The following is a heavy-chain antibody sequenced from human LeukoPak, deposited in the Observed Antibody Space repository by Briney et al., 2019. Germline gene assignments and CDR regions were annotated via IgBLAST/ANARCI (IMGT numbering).Heavy chain of an antibody. J-gene: IGHJ4*02. Sequence: GGSLRLSCAASGFTFSSYSMNWVRQAPGKGLEWVSYISSSSSTIYYADSVKGRFTISRDNAKNSLYLQMNSLRAEDTAVYYCATLLSKVITTSFSDYWGQGTLVTVSS. CDR1: GFTFSSYS. CDR2: ISSSSSTI. CDR3: ATLLSKVITTSFSDY. D-gene: IGHD3-22*01. V-gene: IGHV3-48*04.